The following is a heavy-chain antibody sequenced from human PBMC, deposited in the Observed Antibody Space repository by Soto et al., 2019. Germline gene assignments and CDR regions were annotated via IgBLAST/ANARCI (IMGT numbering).Heavy chain of an antibody. CDR2: ISYDGSNK. CDR1: GFTFSSYA. D-gene: IGHD6-6*01. Sequence: QVQLVESGGGVVQPGRSLRLSCAASGFTFSSYAMHWVRQAPGKGLEWVAVISYDGSNKYYADSVKGRFTISRDNSKNTLYLQVNSLRAEDTAVYYCAREYSSSATHHKFYYYYYYGMDVRGQGTTVTVSS. J-gene: IGHJ6*02. V-gene: IGHV3-30-3*01. CDR3: AREYSSSATHHKFYYYYYYGMDV.